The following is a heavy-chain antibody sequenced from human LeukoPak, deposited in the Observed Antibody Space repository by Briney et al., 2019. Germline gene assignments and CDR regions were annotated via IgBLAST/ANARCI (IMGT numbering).Heavy chain of an antibody. Sequence: PGGSLRLSCAASGFTFSSYSFNWVRQAPGRGLEWVSYISGSGSPIYYADSVKGRFTVSRDNAKNLLYLQMNSLRVEDTAVYYCARGKVKEGMDVWGQGTTVTVSS. CDR2: ISGSGSPI. CDR3: ARGKVKEGMDV. V-gene: IGHV3-48*01. D-gene: IGHD4-23*01. CDR1: GFTFSSYS. J-gene: IGHJ6*02.